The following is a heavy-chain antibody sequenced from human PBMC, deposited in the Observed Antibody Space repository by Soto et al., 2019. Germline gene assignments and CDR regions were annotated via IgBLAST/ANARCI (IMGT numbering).Heavy chain of an antibody. CDR2: ISTNGGST. V-gene: IGHV3-64*04. J-gene: IGHJ4*02. CDR3: ARPPHYYDSRGYYGY. CDR1: GFTFSSYA. Sequence: GGSLRLSCSASGFTFSSYAMHWVRQAPGKGLEYVSSISTNGGSTHYADSVKGRFTISRDNSKNTQYLQMNSLRAEDTAVYYCARPPHYYDSRGYYGYWGQGTLVTVSS. D-gene: IGHD3-22*01.